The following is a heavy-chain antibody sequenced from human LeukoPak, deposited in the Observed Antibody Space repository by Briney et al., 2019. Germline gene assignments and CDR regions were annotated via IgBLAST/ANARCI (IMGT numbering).Heavy chain of an antibody. J-gene: IGHJ4*02. CDR1: GYTFPSYG. CDR3: ARDVAAAGIAAHYFDY. D-gene: IGHD6-13*01. Sequence: ASVKVSCKASGYTFPSYGISWVRQAPGQGLEWMGWISAYNGNTNYAQKLQGRVTMTTDTSTSTAYMELRSLRSDDTAVYYCARDVAAAGIAAHYFDYWGQGTLVTVSS. V-gene: IGHV1-18*01. CDR2: ISAYNGNT.